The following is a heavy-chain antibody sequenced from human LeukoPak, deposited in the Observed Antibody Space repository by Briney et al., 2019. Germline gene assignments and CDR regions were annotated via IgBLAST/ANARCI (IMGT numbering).Heavy chain of an antibody. CDR1: GFTFSGSA. V-gene: IGHV3-73*01. J-gene: IGHJ4*02. CDR2: IRSKANSYAA. D-gene: IGHD6-13*01. CDR3: TRESLSSSWYHFDY. Sequence: PGGSLKLSCAASGFTFSGSAMHWVRQASGKGLEWVGRIRSKANSYAAAYAASVKGRFTISRDDSKNTAYLQMNSLKTEDTAVYYCTRESLSSSWYHFDYWGQGTLVTVSS.